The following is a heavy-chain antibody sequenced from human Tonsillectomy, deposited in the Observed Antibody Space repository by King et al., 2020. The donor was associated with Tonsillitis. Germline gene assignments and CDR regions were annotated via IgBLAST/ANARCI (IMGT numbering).Heavy chain of an antibody. D-gene: IGHD5-12*01. CDR2: IQNKTSGGTT. CDR1: GFTFNNAW. V-gene: IGHV3-15*01. CDR3: MGRGYSGYDGFDY. J-gene: IGHJ4*01. Sequence: VQLVESGGGLAKPGESLTLSCVASGFTFNNAWMNWVRQVPGKGLEWLGHIQNKTSGGTTAYAALVEGRFTISRDDSKNTLSLQMNNLKTEDTAVYFCMGRGYSGYDGFDYWGHGTVVTVSS.